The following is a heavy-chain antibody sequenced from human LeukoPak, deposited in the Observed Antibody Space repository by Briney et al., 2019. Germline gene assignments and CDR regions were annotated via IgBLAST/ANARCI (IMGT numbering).Heavy chain of an antibody. J-gene: IGHJ6*02. Sequence: SETLSLTCTVSGGSISSSSYYWGWIRQPPGKGLEWIGYIYYSGSTNYNPSLKSRVTISVDTSKNQFSLKLSSVTAADTAVYYCARFRSSWYLMNYYYGMDVWGQGTTVTVSS. V-gene: IGHV4-61*05. CDR3: ARFRSSWYLMNYYYGMDV. CDR1: GGSISSSSYY. D-gene: IGHD6-13*01. CDR2: IYYSGST.